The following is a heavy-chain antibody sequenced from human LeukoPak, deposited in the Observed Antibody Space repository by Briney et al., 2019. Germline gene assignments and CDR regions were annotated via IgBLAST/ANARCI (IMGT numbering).Heavy chain of an antibody. CDR3: ARDVSSMFPNWFDP. V-gene: IGHV4-31*03. CDR1: GDSISSRTYY. J-gene: IGHJ5*02. D-gene: IGHD6-6*01. Sequence: PSQTLSLTCSVSGDSISSRTYYWTWIRQHPEEGLEWIGYIWNSGSTNYNPALKSRVTISADTSKNQFSLELTSVTAADTAIYYCARDVSSMFPNWFDPWGQGILVIVSS. CDR2: IWNSGST.